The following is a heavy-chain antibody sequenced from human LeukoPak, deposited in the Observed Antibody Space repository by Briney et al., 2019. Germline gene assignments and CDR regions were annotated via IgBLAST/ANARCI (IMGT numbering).Heavy chain of an antibody. CDR3: ARGRYDSSGSYSLFDY. Sequence: GGSLRLSCAASGFTFSSYEMNWVRQAPGKGLEWVSYISGSGRTIYYANSVKGRFTISRDNAKNSLYLQMNSLRADDTAVYYCARGRYDSSGSYSLFDYWGQGTLVTVSS. D-gene: IGHD3-22*01. CDR1: GFTFSSYE. J-gene: IGHJ4*02. V-gene: IGHV3-48*03. CDR2: ISGSGRTI.